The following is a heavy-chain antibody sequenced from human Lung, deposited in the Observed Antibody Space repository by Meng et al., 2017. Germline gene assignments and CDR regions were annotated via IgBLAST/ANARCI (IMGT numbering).Heavy chain of an antibody. Sequence: QVQLQRWGAGLLKPSETLSLTCVVSGGSFSDYYWSWIRQPPGKGLEWIGEINHSGSTNYNPSLESRATISVDTSQNNLSLKLSSVTAADSAVYYCARGPTTMAHDFDYWGQGTLAPSPQ. CDR3: ARGPTTMAHDFDY. V-gene: IGHV4-34*01. D-gene: IGHD4-11*01. CDR1: GGSFSDYY. CDR2: INHSGST. J-gene: IGHJ4*02.